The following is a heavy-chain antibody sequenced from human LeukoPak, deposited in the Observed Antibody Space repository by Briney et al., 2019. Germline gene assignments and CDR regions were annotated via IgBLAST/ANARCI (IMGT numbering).Heavy chain of an antibody. J-gene: IGHJ4*02. D-gene: IGHD2-21*01. V-gene: IGHV1-2*02. Sequence: ASVKVSCKASGYTFTGYYIHWVRHAPGQGLEWMGWINPNGGGTNYAQQFQGRVTMTRDTSISTAYMELSSLRSDDTAVYFCVRVIPSDFWGQGTPVTVSS. CDR2: INPNGGGT. CDR1: GYTFTGYY. CDR3: VRVIPSDF.